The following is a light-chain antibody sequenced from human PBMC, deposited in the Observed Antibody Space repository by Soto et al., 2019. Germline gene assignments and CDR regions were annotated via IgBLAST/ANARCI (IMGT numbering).Light chain of an antibody. V-gene: IGKV3-20*01. CDR3: LQYGGSPRT. J-gene: IGKJ1*01. CDR1: QSVYDNY. CDR2: GAS. Sequence: EIVLTQSPGTLSLSPGERATLSCRASQSVYDNYLAWYQQKPGQPPRLLINGASSRASGIPDRFSGSGSGTDFTHTISRLEPEDFAVYYCLQYGGSPRTFGQGTTVELK.